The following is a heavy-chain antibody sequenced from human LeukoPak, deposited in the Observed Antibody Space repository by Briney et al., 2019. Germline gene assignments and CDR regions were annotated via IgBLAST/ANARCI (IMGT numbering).Heavy chain of an antibody. CDR1: GFTFNKYG. D-gene: IGHD3-10*01. V-gene: IGHV3-33*01. CDR2: IWNDGSNE. CDR3: ARDGSGLAVRGWFDF. J-gene: IGHJ5*01. Sequence: PGGSLRLSCVASGFTFNKYGIHWVRQAPDKGLEWVAVIWNDGSNEYYADSVKGRLAISRDNDKNTVNLQMNSLRAEDTAVYYCARDGSGLAVRGWFDFWGQGTLVTVSS.